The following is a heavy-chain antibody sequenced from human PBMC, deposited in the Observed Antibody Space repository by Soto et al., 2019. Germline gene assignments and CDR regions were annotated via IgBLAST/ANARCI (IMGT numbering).Heavy chain of an antibody. V-gene: IGHV5-51*01. Sequence: PGESLKISCKGSGYSFTSYWIAWVRQMPGKGLEWLGIIYPGDSETRYSPPFQGQVTISADKSISTAYLQWSSLKASDNAMYYCARPAGQSSGYYSPTIWWFGYWGQGTLVTSPQ. D-gene: IGHD3-22*01. CDR3: ARPAGQSSGYYSPTIWWFGY. CDR2: IYPGDSET. CDR1: GYSFTSYW. J-gene: IGHJ4*02.